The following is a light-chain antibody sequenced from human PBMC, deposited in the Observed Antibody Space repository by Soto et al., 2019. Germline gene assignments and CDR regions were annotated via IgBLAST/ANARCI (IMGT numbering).Light chain of an antibody. CDR3: PQFGSSIPQT. V-gene: IGKV3-20*01. CDR2: GAS. CDR1: QVIGSRY. Sequence: EIVMTQSPGTLSLSPGERATISCRASQVIGSRYLAWYHQKSGQAPRLLIYGASSRATGIPDRFSGSGCGRDLTLNISRLELEYFVAYYCPQFGSSIPQTFGQGTKLEIK. J-gene: IGKJ2*01.